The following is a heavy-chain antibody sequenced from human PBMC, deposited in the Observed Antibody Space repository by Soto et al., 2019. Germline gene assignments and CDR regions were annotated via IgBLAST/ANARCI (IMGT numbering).Heavy chain of an antibody. CDR3: AKDGAAAGPSWFDP. J-gene: IGHJ5*02. Sequence: PGGSLRLSCASSGFTFSSYWMSWVRQAPGKGLEWVANIKQDGSEKYYADSVKGRFTISRDNSKNTLYLQMNSLRAEDTAVYYCAKDGAAAGPSWFDPWGQGTLVTV. CDR2: IKQDGSEK. V-gene: IGHV3-7*05. D-gene: IGHD6-13*01. CDR1: GFTFSSYW.